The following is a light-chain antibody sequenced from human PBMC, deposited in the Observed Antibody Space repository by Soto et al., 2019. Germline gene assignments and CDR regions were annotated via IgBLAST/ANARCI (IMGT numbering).Light chain of an antibody. CDR2: IAS. CDR1: QSINNF. V-gene: IGKV1-39*01. Sequence: DIQMTQSPSSLSASVGDRVTITCRASQSINNFLNWYQQKPGKAPKLLIYIASSLQSGVPSRFSGSGSGTDFTLTISNLQPEDFATYYCQQSHSTLLYTFGQGTKLEMK. CDR3: QQSHSTLLYT. J-gene: IGKJ2*01.